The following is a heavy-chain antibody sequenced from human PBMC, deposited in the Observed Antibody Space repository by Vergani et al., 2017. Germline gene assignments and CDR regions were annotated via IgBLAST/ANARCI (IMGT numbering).Heavy chain of an antibody. J-gene: IGHJ6*02. V-gene: IGHV1-69*13. CDR3: AIAQDYYGSGSPVPHYYGMDF. D-gene: IGHD3-10*01. Sequence: QVQLLQSGAEVKKPGSSVKVSCKASGGTFSSYAISWVRQAPGQGLEWMGRIIPIFGTANYAQKFQGRVTITADESTSTAYMELSSLRSEDTAVYYCAIAQDYYGSGSPVPHYYGMDFWGQGTTVIVSS. CDR2: IIPIFGTA. CDR1: GGTFSSYA.